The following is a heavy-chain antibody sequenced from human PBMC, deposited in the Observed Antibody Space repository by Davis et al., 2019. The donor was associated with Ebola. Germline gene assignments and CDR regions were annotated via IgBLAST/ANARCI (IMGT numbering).Heavy chain of an antibody. Sequence: PSETLSLTCTVSGGSISSSSYYWGWIRQPPGKGLEWIGSIYYSGSTQYNPSLKSRVTISVDTSKNQFSLKLSSVTAADTAVYYCARRSYGSGSRYFDYWGQGTLVTVSS. CDR2: IYYSGST. V-gene: IGHV4-39*01. D-gene: IGHD3-10*01. J-gene: IGHJ4*02. CDR3: ARRSYGSGSRYFDY. CDR1: GGSISSSSYY.